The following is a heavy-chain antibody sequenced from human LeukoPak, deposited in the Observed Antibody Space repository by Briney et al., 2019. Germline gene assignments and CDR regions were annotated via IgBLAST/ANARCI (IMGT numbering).Heavy chain of an antibody. V-gene: IGHV3-23*01. Sequence: GGSLRLSCAASGLTFSDYSMTWVRQSPGKGLFWVSGISAGGGSTYYGDSVKGRFTISRDNSRNTLYLQMNSLRAEGTAVYYCAKDAAGPEYWGQGTLVTVSS. CDR2: ISAGGGST. CDR3: AKDAAGPEY. J-gene: IGHJ4*02. CDR1: GLTFSDYS. D-gene: IGHD6-13*01.